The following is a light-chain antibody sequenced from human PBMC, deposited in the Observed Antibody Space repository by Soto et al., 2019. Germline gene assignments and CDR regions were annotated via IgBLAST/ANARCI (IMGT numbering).Light chain of an antibody. J-gene: IGKJ5*01. V-gene: IGKV3-20*01. CDR3: HQYIRIASIT. CDR1: QNVNNNY. Sequence: EIVLTQSPGTLSLSPGERATLSCRASQNVNNNYLAWYQQKPGQAPRLLIYGASIRDTGIPDRFSGGWSGTDFILSISRLEPEDFAVYFCHQYIRIASITFGQGTLLEIE. CDR2: GAS.